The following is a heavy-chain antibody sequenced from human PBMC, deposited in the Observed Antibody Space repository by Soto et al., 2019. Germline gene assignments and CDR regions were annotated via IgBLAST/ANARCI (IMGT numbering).Heavy chain of an antibody. V-gene: IGHV3-7*05. J-gene: IGHJ6*02. D-gene: IGHD2-2*01. CDR1: GFTFSSYW. CDR2: IKQDGSEK. Sequence: PGGSLRLSCAASGFTFSSYWVSWVRQAPGKGLEWVANIKQDGSEKYYVDSVKGRFTISRDNAKNSLYLQMNSLRAEDTAVYYCARGNHCSSTSCYLNYYYYYGMDVWGQGTTVTVSS. CDR3: ARGNHCSSTSCYLNYYYYYGMDV.